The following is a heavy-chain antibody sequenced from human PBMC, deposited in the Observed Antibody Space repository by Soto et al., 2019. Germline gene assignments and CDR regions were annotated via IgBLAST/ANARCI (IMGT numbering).Heavy chain of an antibody. CDR2: ISSSSSYI. V-gene: IGHV3-21*01. Sequence: WGSLRLSCAASAISSSSYSPNWVRQAPGKGLEWVSSISSSSSYIYYADSVKGRFTISRDNAKNSLYLQMNSLKAEDTAVYYCARDFREYSYGYGDYYGMYGWGQGSTVTVSS. CDR3: ARDFREYSYGYGDYYGMYG. CDR1: AISSSSYS. D-gene: IGHD5-18*01. J-gene: IGHJ6*02.